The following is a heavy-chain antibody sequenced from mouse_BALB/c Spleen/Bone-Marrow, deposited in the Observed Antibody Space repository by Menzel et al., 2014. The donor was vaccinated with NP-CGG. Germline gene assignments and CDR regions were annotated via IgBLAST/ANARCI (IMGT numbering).Heavy chain of an antibody. Sequence: LVESGAELVKPGTSVKLSCKASGYTFTSYYIYWVKQRPGQGLKWIGEINPSNGGTNFNEKFKSKATLTVDKSSSTAYMQLSSLTPEDSAVYYCTRLSLLRGYFDYWGQGTTLTVSS. CDR1: GYTFTSYY. CDR3: TRLSLLRGYFDY. CDR2: INPSNGGT. D-gene: IGHD1-2*01. J-gene: IGHJ2*01. V-gene: IGHV1S81*02.